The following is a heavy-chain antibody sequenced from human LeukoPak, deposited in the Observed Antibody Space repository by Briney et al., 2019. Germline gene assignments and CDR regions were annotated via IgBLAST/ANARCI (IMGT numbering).Heavy chain of an antibody. V-gene: IGHV4-38-2*01. J-gene: IGHJ3*02. CDR1: GYSISSGYY. CDR3: ARTYYDFWSGYPGDAFDI. Sequence: PSETLSLTCAVSGYSISSGYYWGWIRQPPGKGLEWVGSIYHSGSTYYNPSLKSRVTISVDTSKNQFSLKLSSVTAADTAVYYCARTYYDFWSGYPGDAFDIWGQGTVVTVSS. D-gene: IGHD3-3*01. CDR2: IYHSGST.